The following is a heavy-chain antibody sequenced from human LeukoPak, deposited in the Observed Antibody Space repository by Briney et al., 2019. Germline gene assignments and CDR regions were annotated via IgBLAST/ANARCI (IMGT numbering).Heavy chain of an antibody. D-gene: IGHD6-25*01. CDR1: GGSISSRSYN. Sequence: TSETLSLTCTVSGGSISSRSYNWGWVRQPPGKGLEWIGIIYYSGSTSYNPSLKSRVTISVDTAKNQFSLRLSSVTAADTAVYYYARDWDSFSGGWYDPWGQGTLVIVSS. CDR3: ARDWDSFSGGWYDP. CDR2: IYYSGST. J-gene: IGHJ5*02. V-gene: IGHV4-39*02.